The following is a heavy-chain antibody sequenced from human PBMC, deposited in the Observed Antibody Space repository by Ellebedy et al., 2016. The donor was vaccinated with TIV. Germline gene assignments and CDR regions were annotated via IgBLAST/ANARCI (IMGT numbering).Heavy chain of an antibody. V-gene: IGHV1-69*13. J-gene: IGHJ5*02. CDR1: GGTFSSYA. CDR2: IIPIFGTA. CDR3: ARDGRYSSFLNWFDP. D-gene: IGHD6-13*01. Sequence: ASVKVSCKASGGTFSSYAISWVRQAPGQGLEWMGGIIPIFGTANYAQKFQGRVTITADESTSTAYMELSSLRSEDTAVYYRARDGRYSSFLNWFDPWGQGTLVTVSS.